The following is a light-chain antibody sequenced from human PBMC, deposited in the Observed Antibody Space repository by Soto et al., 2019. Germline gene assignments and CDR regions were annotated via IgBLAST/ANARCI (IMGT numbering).Light chain of an antibody. CDR3: QQYSKWPPWA. CDR2: GAS. J-gene: IGKJ1*01. CDR1: QSVGYN. Sequence: EIVMTQSPATLSVSPGERATVSCRASQSVGYNLAWYQQKLGRAPRLLIYGASSRASGVPARFSGSGSGTEFTLTISSLQSEDFAVYYCQQYSKWPPWAFGPGTKVDIK. V-gene: IGKV3-15*01.